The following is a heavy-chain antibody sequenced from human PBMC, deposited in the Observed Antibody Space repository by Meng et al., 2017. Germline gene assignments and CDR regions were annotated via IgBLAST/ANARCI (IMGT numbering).Heavy chain of an antibody. Sequence: QVQLQPWGAGLLKPSETLSRTCAVYGGSFSGYYWSWIRQPPGKGLEWIGEINHSGSTNYNPSLKSRVTISVDTSKNQFSLKLSSVTAADTAVYYCARAVYLRYFDYWGQGTLVTVSS. J-gene: IGHJ4*02. CDR2: INHSGST. CDR3: ARAVYLRYFDY. V-gene: IGHV4-34*01. D-gene: IGHD2-8*01. CDR1: GGSFSGYY.